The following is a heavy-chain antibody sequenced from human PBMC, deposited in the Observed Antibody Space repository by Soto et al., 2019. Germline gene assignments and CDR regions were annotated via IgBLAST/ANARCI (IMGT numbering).Heavy chain of an antibody. D-gene: IGHD6-25*01. J-gene: IGHJ6*02. V-gene: IGHV1-69*01. CDR3: ARGRGIGFSSAWNIYWYYNMDV. CDR1: GGTFSDYA. CDR2: IIPMFATT. Sequence: QVQLVQSGAEVRKSGSSVKVSCKAAGGTFSDYALSWVRQAPGQGLEWMGGIIPMFATTNYAQKFQGRVTITADDTATTGHLELSSLKSEDTAVYYCARGRGIGFSSAWNIYWYYNMDVWGQRTTVTVSS.